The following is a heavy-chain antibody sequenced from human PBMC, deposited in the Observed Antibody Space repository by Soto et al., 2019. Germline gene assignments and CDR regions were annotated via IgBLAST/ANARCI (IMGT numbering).Heavy chain of an antibody. J-gene: IGHJ4*02. Sequence: ASVKVSFKASGGTFSSYAISWVRQAPGQGLEWMGGIIPTFGTANYAQKFQGRVTITADKSTSTAYMELSSLRSEDTAVYYCARGMNRDGYNYWGQGTLVTVSS. V-gene: IGHV1-69*06. D-gene: IGHD5-12*01. CDR2: IIPTFGTA. CDR3: ARGMNRDGYNY. CDR1: GGTFSSYA.